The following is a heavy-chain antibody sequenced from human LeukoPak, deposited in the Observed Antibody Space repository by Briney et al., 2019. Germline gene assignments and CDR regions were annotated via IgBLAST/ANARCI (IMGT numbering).Heavy chain of an antibody. CDR1: GGSISSYY. J-gene: IGHJ6*02. CDR2: IYYSGST. CDR3: ARDTHYYGMDV. V-gene: IGHV4-59*01. Sequence: SETLSLTCTVPGGSISSYYWSWIRQPPGKGLEWIGYIYYSGSTNYNPSLKSRVTISIDTSKNQFSLRLRSVTAADTAVYYCARDTHYYGMDVWGQGTTVTVSS.